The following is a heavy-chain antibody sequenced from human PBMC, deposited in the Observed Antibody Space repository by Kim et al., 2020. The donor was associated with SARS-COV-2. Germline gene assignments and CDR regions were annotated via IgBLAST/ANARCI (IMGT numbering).Heavy chain of an antibody. Sequence: ADSVNGRVTIARDNSNNSLYLQMNSLRAEDTALYYCAEDMGPNPQTLIDYWGQGTLVTVSS. CDR3: AEDMGPNPQTLIDY. V-gene: IGHV3-43D*03. D-gene: IGHD3-16*01. J-gene: IGHJ4*02.